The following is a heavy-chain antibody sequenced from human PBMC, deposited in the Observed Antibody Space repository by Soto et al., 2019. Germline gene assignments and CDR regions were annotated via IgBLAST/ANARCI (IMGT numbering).Heavy chain of an antibody. CDR2: ISYDGSDK. V-gene: IGHV3-30-3*01. CDR3: ARDGRFGELHYGMDV. J-gene: IGHJ6*02. D-gene: IGHD3-10*01. Sequence: QVQLVESGGGVVQPGRSLRLSCAASGFTFSGYDMHWVRKAPGKGLEWLSLISYDGSDKHYADSVKGRFTISRDNSKDRLHLQMNSLRDEDTAVYFCARDGRFGELHYGMDVWGQGTTVTVSS. CDR1: GFTFSGYD.